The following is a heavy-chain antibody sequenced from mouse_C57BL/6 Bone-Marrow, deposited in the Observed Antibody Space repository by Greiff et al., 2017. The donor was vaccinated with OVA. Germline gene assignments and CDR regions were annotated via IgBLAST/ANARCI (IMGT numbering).Heavy chain of an antibody. CDR3: ARGLHLSYAMDY. V-gene: IGHV3-6*01. J-gene: IGHJ4*01. D-gene: IGHD6-1*01. CDR2: ISYDGSN. Sequence: DVKLQESGPGLVKPSPSLSLTCSVSGYSFTSGFYWNWIRQFPGNKLEWMGYISYDGSNNYNPSLKNRTTITPDTSKNPFFLKLNSVTTEDTATDDCARGLHLSYAMDYWGQGTSVTVSS. CDR1: GYSFTSGFY.